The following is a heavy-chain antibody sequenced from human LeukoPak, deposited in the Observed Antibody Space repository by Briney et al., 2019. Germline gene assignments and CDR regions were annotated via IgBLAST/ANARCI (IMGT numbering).Heavy chain of an antibody. J-gene: IGHJ1*01. CDR3: ARGTNPYYESTGYYKTDTSAEYFQH. V-gene: IGHV4-30-2*01. CDR1: GGSINSGDYY. Sequence: SETLSLTCSVSGGSINSGDYYWSWIRQPPGKGLEWIGYIFHTGNTYYNPSLKGRVSMSVDRSKNQFSLTLISVTAADTAVYYCARGTNPYYESTGYYKTDTSAEYFQHWGQGTLVTVSS. CDR2: IFHTGNT. D-gene: IGHD3-22*01.